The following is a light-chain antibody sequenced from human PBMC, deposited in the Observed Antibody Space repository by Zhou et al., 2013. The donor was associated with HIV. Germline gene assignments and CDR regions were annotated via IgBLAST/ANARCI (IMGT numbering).Light chain of an antibody. J-gene: IGKJ1*01. CDR3: QQYYTFPT. CDR2: RAS. V-gene: IGKV1-5*03. CDR1: QSISSW. Sequence: DIQMTQSPSTLSASVGDRVAITCRATQSISSWLAWYQQKPGKAPNLLIYRASSLESGVPSRFSGSGSGTEFTLTISSLQPDDFATYYCQQYYTFPTFGHG.